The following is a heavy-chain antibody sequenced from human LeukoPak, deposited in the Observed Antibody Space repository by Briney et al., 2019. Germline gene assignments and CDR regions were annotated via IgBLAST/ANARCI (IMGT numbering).Heavy chain of an antibody. J-gene: IGHJ6*03. CDR1: GGSFSGYY. V-gene: IGHV4-34*01. CDR3: AREGSTVTHNGYYYYMDV. CDR2: INHSGST. Sequence: PSETLSLTCAVYGGSFSGYYWSWIRQPPGKGLKWIGEINHSGSTNYNPSLKSRVTISVDTSKNQFSLKLSSVTAADTAVYYCAREGSTVTHNGYYYYMDVWGKGTTVTVSS. D-gene: IGHD4-11*01.